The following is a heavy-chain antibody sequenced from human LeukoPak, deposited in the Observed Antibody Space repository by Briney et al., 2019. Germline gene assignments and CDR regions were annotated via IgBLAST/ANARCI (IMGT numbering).Heavy chain of an antibody. CDR1: GYTFTSYD. Sequence: ASVKVSFTASGYTFTSYDINWVRQATGQGREWMGWMNPNSGNTGYAQKFQGRVTITRNTSISTAYMELSSLRSEDTAVYYCARGQWELLGDYYGMDVWGQGTTVTASS. D-gene: IGHD1-26*01. CDR2: MNPNSGNT. V-gene: IGHV1-8*01. J-gene: IGHJ6*02. CDR3: ARGQWELLGDYYGMDV.